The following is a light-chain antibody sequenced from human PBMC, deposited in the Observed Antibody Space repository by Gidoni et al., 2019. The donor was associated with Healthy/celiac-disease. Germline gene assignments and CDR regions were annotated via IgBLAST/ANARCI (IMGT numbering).Light chain of an antibody. V-gene: IGKV3-20*01. CDR2: GAS. Sequence: EFVLTQSPGTLSFSPGERATLSCRTSQSVSSSYLAWYQQKPGQAPRLLIYGASSRATGIPDRFSGSGSGTDFTLTISRLEPEDFAVYYCQQYGSSPLFGQGTKLEIK. J-gene: IGKJ2*01. CDR3: QQYGSSPL. CDR1: QSVSSSY.